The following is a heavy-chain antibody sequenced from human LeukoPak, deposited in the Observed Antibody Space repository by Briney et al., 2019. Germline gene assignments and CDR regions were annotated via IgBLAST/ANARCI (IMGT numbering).Heavy chain of an antibody. CDR1: GFTFSSYG. J-gene: IGHJ4*02. Sequence: GRSLRLSCAASGFTFSSYGMHWVRQAPGKGLEWVAVISYDGSNKYYADSVKGRFTISRDNSKNTLYLQMNSLRAEDTAVYYCARDFLWGSGSRWGQGTLVTVSS. V-gene: IGHV3-30*03. D-gene: IGHD3-10*01. CDR3: ARDFLWGSGSR. CDR2: ISYDGSNK.